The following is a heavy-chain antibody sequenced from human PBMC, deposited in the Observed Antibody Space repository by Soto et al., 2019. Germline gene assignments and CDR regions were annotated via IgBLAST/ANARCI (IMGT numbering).Heavy chain of an antibody. V-gene: IGHV3-23*01. J-gene: IGHJ4*02. CDR1: GFTFSSYA. D-gene: IGHD5-12*01. Sequence: PGGSLRLSCAASGFTFSSYAMSWVRQAPGKGLEWVSTISGSSGSTYYADSVKGRFTISRDNSRNTLYLQLDSLRAEDTAVYYCARAPYSGYDLGLDYWGQGTLVTVSS. CDR3: ARAPYSGYDLGLDY. CDR2: ISGSSGST.